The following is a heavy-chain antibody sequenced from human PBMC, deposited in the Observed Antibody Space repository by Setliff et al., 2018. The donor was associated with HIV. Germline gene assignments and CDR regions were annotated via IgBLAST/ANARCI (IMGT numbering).Heavy chain of an antibody. Sequence: PSETLSLTCNVSGGSITNFYWSWIRQPPGKGLEWIGYIYTSGSTNYNPPLKSRVTISVDTSKNQFSLKLSSVTAADTAVYYCARRPPATGRWRIRHWYFDLWGRGTLVTVSS. D-gene: IGHD2-8*02. CDR3: ARRPPATGRWRIRHWYFDL. V-gene: IGHV4-4*09. CDR2: IYTSGST. J-gene: IGHJ2*01. CDR1: GGSITNFY.